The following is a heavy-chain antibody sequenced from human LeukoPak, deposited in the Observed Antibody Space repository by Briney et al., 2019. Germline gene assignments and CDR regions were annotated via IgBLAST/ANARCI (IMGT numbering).Heavy chain of an antibody. Sequence: GGSLRLSCAASGFNFSDYSMTWVRQAPGKGLEWVSSVNGASDYIYYADSVKGRFTIARDNAKNSVYLQMHSLRTEDTAVYYCARDEWLRFLGLDYWGQGTLVTVSS. CDR3: ARDEWLRFLGLDY. J-gene: IGHJ4*02. CDR1: GFNFSDYS. CDR2: VNGASDYI. D-gene: IGHD5-12*01. V-gene: IGHV3-21*01.